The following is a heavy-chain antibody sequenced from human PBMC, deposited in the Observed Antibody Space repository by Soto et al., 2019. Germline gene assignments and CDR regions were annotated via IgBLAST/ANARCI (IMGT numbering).Heavy chain of an antibody. CDR2: IYYSGST. Sequence: SETLSLTCTVSGGSISSGGYYWSWIRQHPGKGLEWIGYIYYSGSTYYNPSLKSRVTISVDTSKNQFSLNIYSVTAADTALYYCARVERGTVTTVVDAFDIWGPGTMVTVSS. J-gene: IGHJ3*02. CDR1: GGSISSGGYY. V-gene: IGHV4-31*03. D-gene: IGHD1-1*01. CDR3: ARVERGTVTTVVDAFDI.